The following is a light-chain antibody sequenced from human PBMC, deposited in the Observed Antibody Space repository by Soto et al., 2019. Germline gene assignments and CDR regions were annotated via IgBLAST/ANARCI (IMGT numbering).Light chain of an antibody. J-gene: IGKJ2*01. CDR2: GTS. V-gene: IGKV3-15*01. CDR1: QSVGRN. CDR3: QQYYNWQYT. Sequence: IVMTQSPVALSVSPGERAALSCRASQSVGRNFAWYQQRPGQAPRVLIYGTSTRATGLPARFSGSGPGTDFTPTISGLQSEAFAVYYGQQYYNWQYTFGQGTRLEIK.